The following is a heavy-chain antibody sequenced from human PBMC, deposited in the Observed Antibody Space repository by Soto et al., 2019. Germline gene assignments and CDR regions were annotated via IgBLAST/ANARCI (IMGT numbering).Heavy chain of an antibody. CDR1: GFTFSSYS. J-gene: IGHJ5*02. CDR3: ASFISSVWFDP. D-gene: IGHD6-6*01. CDR2: ISSSSSYI. Sequence: GGSLRLSCAASGFTFSSYSMNWVRQAPGKGLKWVSSISSSSSYIYYADSVKGRFTISRDNAKNSLYLQMNSLRTEDTAVYYCASFISSVWFDPWGQGTLVTVSS. V-gene: IGHV3-21*01.